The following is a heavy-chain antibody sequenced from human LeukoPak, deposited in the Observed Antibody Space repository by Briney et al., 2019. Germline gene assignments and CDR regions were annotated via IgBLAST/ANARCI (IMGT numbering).Heavy chain of an antibody. CDR3: ARHDSFIPH. Sequence: GGSLRLSCAASGFTLNNYAMSWVRQAPGKGLEWVSGISDSGRATYYTDSVRGRCTISRDNSKNTVYLQMSNLRADDTAVYFCARHDSFIPHWGQGSLVTVSS. V-gene: IGHV3-23*01. CDR1: GFTLNNYA. J-gene: IGHJ4*02. CDR2: ISDSGRAT. D-gene: IGHD5-18*01.